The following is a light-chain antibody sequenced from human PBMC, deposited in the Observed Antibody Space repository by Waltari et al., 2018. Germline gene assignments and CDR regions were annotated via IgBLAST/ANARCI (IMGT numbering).Light chain of an antibody. V-gene: IGLV2-23*02. CDR1: SSDIGRYEL. CDR2: DVT. Sequence: QSALTQPAAVSGSPGQSVTISCTGASSDIGRYELVSWYQQHPGNAPKLVISDVTKRPSGVSDRFSVSKSGDTASLTISGLQFEDEADYYCCSYAGNYIWVFGGGTRLTVL. CDR3: CSYAGNYIWV. J-gene: IGLJ3*02.